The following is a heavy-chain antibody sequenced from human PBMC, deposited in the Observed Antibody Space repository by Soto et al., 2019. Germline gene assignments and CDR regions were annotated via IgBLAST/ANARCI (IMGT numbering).Heavy chain of an antibody. CDR1: GGTFGSYA. J-gene: IGHJ6*02. CDR3: ARSQGSSTSLEIYYYYYYGMDV. V-gene: IGHV1-69*01. Sequence: QVQLVQSGAEVKKPGSSVKVSCKASGGTFGSYAISWVRQAPGQGLEWMGGIIPIPGTANYAQKFQGRVTIDSDESTSTAYMALSSLRSEDTAVYYVARSQGSSTSLEIYYYYYYGMDVWGQGTTVTVSS. CDR2: IIPIPGTA. D-gene: IGHD2-2*01.